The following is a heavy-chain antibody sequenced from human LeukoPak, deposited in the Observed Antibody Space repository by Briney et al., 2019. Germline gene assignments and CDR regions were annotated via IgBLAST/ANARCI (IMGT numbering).Heavy chain of an antibody. CDR2: IYHSGST. Sequence: SGTLSLTCAVSGGSISSSNWWSWVRQPPGKGLEWIGEIYHSGSTNYNPSLKSRVTISVDTSKNQFSLKLSSVTAADTAVYYCARKLRYPNYVSYNWFDPWGQGTLVTVSS. CDR3: ARKLRYPNYVSYNWFDP. V-gene: IGHV4-4*02. D-gene: IGHD3-9*01. J-gene: IGHJ5*02. CDR1: GGSISSSNW.